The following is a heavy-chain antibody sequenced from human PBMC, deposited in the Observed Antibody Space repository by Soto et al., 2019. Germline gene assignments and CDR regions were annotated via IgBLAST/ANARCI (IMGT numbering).Heavy chain of an antibody. J-gene: IGHJ5*02. CDR2: FDPEDGET. CDR1: GYTLTELS. CDR3: ARDGYNWNQVWFDP. D-gene: IGHD1-20*01. Sequence: GASVKVSCKVSGYTLTELSMHWVRQAPGKGLEWMGGFDPEDGETIYAQKFQGRVTITADTSTGTAYMELSSLRSEDAAVYYCARDGYNWNQVWFDPWGQGTLVTVSS. V-gene: IGHV1-24*01.